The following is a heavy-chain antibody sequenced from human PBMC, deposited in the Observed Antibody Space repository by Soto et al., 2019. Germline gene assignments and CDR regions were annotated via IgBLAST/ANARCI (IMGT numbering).Heavy chain of an antibody. D-gene: IGHD2-15*01. V-gene: IGHV3-23*01. CDR3: AKLRYCSGGSCYWSHGFYYYYGMDV. CDR1: GFTFSSYA. Sequence: GGSLRLSCAASGFTFSSYAMSWVRQAPGKGLEWVSAISGSGGSTYYADSVKGRFTISRDNSKNTLYLQMNSLRAEDTAVYYCAKLRYCSGGSCYWSHGFYYYYGMDVWGQGTTVTVSS. J-gene: IGHJ6*02. CDR2: ISGSGGST.